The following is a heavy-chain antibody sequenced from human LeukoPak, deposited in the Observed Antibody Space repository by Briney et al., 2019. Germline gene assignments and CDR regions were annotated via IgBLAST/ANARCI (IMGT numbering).Heavy chain of an antibody. Sequence: SETLSLTCTVSGGSIISSYYWGWIRQPPGKGLELIGTISYSGSTYDNPSLKSRVTISVDTSKNQFSLKLSSVTAADTAVYYCARAPRVRGAPDAFDIWGQGTMVTVSS. V-gene: IGHV4-39*01. J-gene: IGHJ3*02. CDR1: GGSIISSYY. CDR2: ISYSGST. CDR3: ARAPRVRGAPDAFDI. D-gene: IGHD3-10*01.